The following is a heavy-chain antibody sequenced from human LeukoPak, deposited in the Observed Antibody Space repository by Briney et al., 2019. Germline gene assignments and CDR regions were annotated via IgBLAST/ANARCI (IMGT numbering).Heavy chain of an antibody. V-gene: IGHV4-34*01. Sequence: SETLSLTCAVYGGSFSGYYWSWIRQPPGKGLEWIGEINHSGSTNYSPSLKSRVTISVDTSKNQFSLKLSSVTAADTAVYHCARAGYCSGGSCYSSYYYYGMDVWGQGATVTVSS. CDR1: GGSFSGYY. CDR2: INHSGST. D-gene: IGHD2-15*01. CDR3: ARAGYCSGGSCYSSYYYYGMDV. J-gene: IGHJ6*02.